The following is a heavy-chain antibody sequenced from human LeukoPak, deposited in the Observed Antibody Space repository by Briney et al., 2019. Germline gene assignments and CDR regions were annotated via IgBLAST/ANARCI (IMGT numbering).Heavy chain of an antibody. J-gene: IGHJ4*02. D-gene: IGHD2-2*01. CDR1: GGSISSSSYY. CDR2: IYYSGST. CDR3: ARLIVVVPAAMRGYYFDY. Sequence: SETLSLTCTVSGGSISSSSYYWGWIRQPPGTGLEWIGSIYYSGSTYYNPSLKSRVTISVDTSKNQFSLKLSSVTAADTAVYYCARLIVVVPAAMRGYYFDYWGQGTLVTVSS. V-gene: IGHV4-39*01.